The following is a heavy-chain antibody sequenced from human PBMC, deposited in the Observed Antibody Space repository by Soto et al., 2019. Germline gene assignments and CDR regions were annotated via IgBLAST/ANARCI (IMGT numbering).Heavy chain of an antibody. J-gene: IGHJ5*02. CDR1: GGSISSSSYF. D-gene: IGHD3-3*01. Sequence: PSETLSLTCTVSGGSISSSSYFWGWIRQPPGKGLEWIGYIYYSGSTNYNPSLKSRVTISVDTSKNQFSLKLSSVTAADTAVYYCARLYYDFWSGYYTGWFDPWGQGTLVTVSS. CDR3: ARLYYDFWSGYYTGWFDP. V-gene: IGHV4-61*05. CDR2: IYYSGST.